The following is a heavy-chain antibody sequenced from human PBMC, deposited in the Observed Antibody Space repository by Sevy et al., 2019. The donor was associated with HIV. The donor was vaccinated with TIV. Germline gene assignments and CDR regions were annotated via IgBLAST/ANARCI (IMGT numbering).Heavy chain of an antibody. CDR2: ISFSSNYI. D-gene: IGHD1-1*01. CDR1: GFTFSSYT. Sequence: GGSLRLSCAAAGFTFSSYTMNWVRQAPGKGLEWVASISFSSNYIYYTDSLKGRFTISRDNAKNSLYLQMNSLRAEDTAVYYCAREDSKNWRYFDYWGQGTLVTFSS. V-gene: IGHV3-21*01. CDR3: AREDSKNWRYFDY. J-gene: IGHJ4*02.